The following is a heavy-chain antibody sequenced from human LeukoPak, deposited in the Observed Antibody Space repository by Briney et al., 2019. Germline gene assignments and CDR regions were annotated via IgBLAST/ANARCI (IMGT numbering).Heavy chain of an antibody. D-gene: IGHD2-2*01. CDR3: ASQPKEVLAAMRPYHYYYYMDV. Sequence: GGSLRLSCAASGFTFSDYEMNWVRQAPGKGLEWVSYISSSGCTIYYADSVKGRFTISRDNAKNSLYLQMNSLRAEDTAVYYCASQPKEVLAAMRPYHYYYYMDVWGKGTTVTISS. J-gene: IGHJ6*03. CDR2: ISSSGCTI. V-gene: IGHV3-48*03. CDR1: GFTFSDYE.